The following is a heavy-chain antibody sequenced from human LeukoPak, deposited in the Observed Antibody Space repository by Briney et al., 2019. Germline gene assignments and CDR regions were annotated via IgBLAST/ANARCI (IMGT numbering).Heavy chain of an antibody. CDR1: GFTFSNYG. CDR3: VREKGPFNGFDI. J-gene: IGHJ3*02. V-gene: IGHV3-33*01. CDR2: IWSGGNNK. Sequence: PGRSLRLSCAASGFTFSNYGMHWVRQSPGKGLEWLVVIWSGGNNKYYADSVKGRLTISRDNSKNTLDLQMNNLRAEDTALYYCVREKGPFNGFDIWGQGAMVTVSS.